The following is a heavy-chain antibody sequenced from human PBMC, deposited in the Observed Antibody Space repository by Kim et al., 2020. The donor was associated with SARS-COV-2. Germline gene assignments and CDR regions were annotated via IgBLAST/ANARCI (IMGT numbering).Heavy chain of an antibody. Sequence: SETLSLTCAVYGVSFSGYYWSWIRQPPGKGLEWIGEINHSGSTNYNPSLKSRVTISVDTSKNQFSLQLSYVTAADTAVYYCVIYDFWSCYSDFDYWLQGT. J-gene: IGHJ4*02. V-gene: IGHV4-34*01. D-gene: IGHD3-3*01. CDR1: GVSFSGYY. CDR3: VIYDFWSCYSDFDY. CDR2: INHSGST.